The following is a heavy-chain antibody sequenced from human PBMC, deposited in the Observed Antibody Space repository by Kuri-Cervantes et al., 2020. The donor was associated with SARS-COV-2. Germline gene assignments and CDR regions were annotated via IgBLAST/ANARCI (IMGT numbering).Heavy chain of an antibody. CDR2: IGGSGART. V-gene: IGHV3-23*01. J-gene: IGHJ1*01. CDR3: AKVGGHREYFQN. Sequence: GGSLRLSCAASGFTFSSYGMHWVRQAPGKGLEWVSVIGGSGARTNYADSVKGRFTISRDNSKNTLYLQMNSLRAEDTAVYYCAKVGGHREYFQNWGQGTLVTVSS. D-gene: IGHD3-16*01. CDR1: GFTFSSYG.